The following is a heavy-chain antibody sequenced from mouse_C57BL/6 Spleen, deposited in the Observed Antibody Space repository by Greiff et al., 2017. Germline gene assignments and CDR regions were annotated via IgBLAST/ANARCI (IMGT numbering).Heavy chain of an antibody. D-gene: IGHD1-1*01. Sequence: QVQLQQSGPGLVQPSQSLSITYTVSGFSLTSYGVHWVRQSPGKGLEWLGVIWSGGSTDYNAAFISRLSISKDNSKSQVFFKMNSLQADDTAIYYCARPPHYYGSSPHYYAMDYWGQGTSVTVSS. CDR2: IWSGGST. J-gene: IGHJ4*01. CDR1: GFSLTSYG. V-gene: IGHV2-2*01. CDR3: ARPPHYYGSSPHYYAMDY.